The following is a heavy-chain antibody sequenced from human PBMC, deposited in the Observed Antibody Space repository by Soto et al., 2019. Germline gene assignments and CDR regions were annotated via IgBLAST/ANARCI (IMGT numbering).Heavy chain of an antibody. J-gene: IGHJ4*02. CDR1: GYMFASYG. CDR3: ARERGAYKYFDY. Sequence: QVQLVQSGAEVKKPGASVKVSCKVSGYMFASYGISWARQAPGQGLEWMGWINTYNGNINYAQKFQGRVTMTTDTSPRTAYMELRGLGSDATALYYCARERGAYKYFDYWGEATLVTVSS. CDR2: INTYNGNI. V-gene: IGHV1-18*01. D-gene: IGHD1-1*01.